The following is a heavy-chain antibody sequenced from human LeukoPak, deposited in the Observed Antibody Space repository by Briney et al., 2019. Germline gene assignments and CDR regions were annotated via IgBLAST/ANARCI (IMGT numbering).Heavy chain of an antibody. V-gene: IGHV4-38-2*01. CDR3: ARHGNYYDTSQSDP. D-gene: IGHD3-22*01. CDR2: IYHSGTT. J-gene: IGHJ5*02. Sequence: SETLSLTCAVSGYSISSGYYWGWIRQPPGKGLEWIGNIYHSGTTYYNPSLRSRVTISVDTSKNQFSPKLSSVTAADTAVYYCARHGNYYDTSQSDPWGQGTLVTVSS. CDR1: GYSISSGYY.